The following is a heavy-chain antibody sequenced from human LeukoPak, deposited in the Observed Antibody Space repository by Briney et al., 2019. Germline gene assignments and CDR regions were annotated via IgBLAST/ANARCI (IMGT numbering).Heavy chain of an antibody. V-gene: IGHV1-58*01. CDR1: GFTFSSSG. D-gene: IGHD3-3*01. CDR2: LVVGRGNT. Sequence: ASVTVSCTASGFTFSSSGVQWVRQARGQRLEWIGWLVVGRGNTNYAQNFQERVTITRDMSTSTAYMELSSLRSEDTAMYYCATGLTIQGAFDIWGQGTMVTVSS. CDR3: ATGLTIQGAFDI. J-gene: IGHJ3*02.